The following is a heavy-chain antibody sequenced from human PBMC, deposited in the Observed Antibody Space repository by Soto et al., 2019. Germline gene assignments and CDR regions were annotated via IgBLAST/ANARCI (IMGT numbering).Heavy chain of an antibody. J-gene: IGHJ2*01. Sequence: EVQLLESGGGLVQPGGSLRLSCAASGFTFSSYAMSWVRQAPGKGLEWVSAISGSGGSTYYADSVKGRFTISRDNSKNTLYLQMNSLRAEDTAVYYCAKDHYYGGNSEGWYFDLWGRGTLVTVSS. CDR2: ISGSGGST. CDR1: GFTFSSYA. D-gene: IGHD4-17*01. CDR3: AKDHYYGGNSEGWYFDL. V-gene: IGHV3-23*01.